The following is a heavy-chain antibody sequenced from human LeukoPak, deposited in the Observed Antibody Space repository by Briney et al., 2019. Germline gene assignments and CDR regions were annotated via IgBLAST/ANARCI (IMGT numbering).Heavy chain of an antibody. Sequence: SQTLSLTCAISGDSVSSNSAAWNWIRQSPSSGLEWLGRTYYRSKWYNDYAVSVKSRITINPDTSKNQFSLQLNSVTPEDTAVYYCARGTESGYSGYDPGWFDPWGQGTLVTVSS. CDR3: ARGTESGYSGYDPGWFDP. D-gene: IGHD5-12*01. CDR1: GDSVSSNSAA. J-gene: IGHJ5*02. V-gene: IGHV6-1*01. CDR2: TYYRSKWYN.